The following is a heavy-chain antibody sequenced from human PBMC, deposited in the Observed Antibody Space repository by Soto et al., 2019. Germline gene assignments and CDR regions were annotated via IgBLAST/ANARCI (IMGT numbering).Heavy chain of an antibody. CDR1: GGTFSTYS. D-gene: IGHD4-4*01. Sequence: QVQLVQSGAEVKKPGSSMKVSCKASGGTFSTYSITWVRQAPGQGLEWMGRIIRIIGIINYAQKFQGRVTIISDKFTGTAYMELTGLRSDDTAVYYCAGDPDSHYNDSHASSYPWRQATLVTVSS. V-gene: IGHV1-69*08. CDR2: IIRIIGII. CDR3: AGDPDSHYNDSHASSYP. J-gene: IGHJ5*02.